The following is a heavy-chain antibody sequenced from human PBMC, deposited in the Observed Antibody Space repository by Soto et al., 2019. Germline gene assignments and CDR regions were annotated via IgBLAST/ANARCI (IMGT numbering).Heavy chain of an antibody. Sequence: GGSLRLSCAASGFTFSSYAMSWVRQAPGKXLEWVAAIGGTDGKTYYADSVKGRFTISRDNPENTLYLQMSRLRAEDTAVYFCAKGMFSSSPAAAGSFDYWGQGALVTVCS. J-gene: IGHJ4*02. CDR2: IGGTDGKT. CDR1: GFTFSSYA. D-gene: IGHD3-10*01. V-gene: IGHV3-23*01. CDR3: AKGMFSSSPAAAGSFDY.